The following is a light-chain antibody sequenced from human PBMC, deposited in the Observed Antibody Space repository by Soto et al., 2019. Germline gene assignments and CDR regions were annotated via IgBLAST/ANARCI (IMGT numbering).Light chain of an antibody. CDR2: DVS. CDR1: SSDVGGYNY. V-gene: IGLV2-14*03. CDR3: SSYTSSSTLYV. J-gene: IGLJ1*01. Sequence: QSALTQPASVSGSPGQSITISCTGTSSDVGGYNYVSWYQHHPGKAPKLMIYDVSSRPSGVSNRFSGSKSGNTASLTISGLQAEDEADYYCSSYTSSSTLYVFGTGTNLTVL.